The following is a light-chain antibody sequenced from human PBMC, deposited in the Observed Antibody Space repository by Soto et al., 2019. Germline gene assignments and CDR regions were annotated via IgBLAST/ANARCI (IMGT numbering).Light chain of an antibody. CDR1: SSDGGTYNL. CDR2: EGS. Sequence: QSALTQPASVSGSPGQSITISCTGSSSDGGTYNLVSWYQQHPGKAPKLMIYEGSKRPSGVSNRFSGSKSGNTASLTISGLQAEDEADYYCWSYAGSSTFEVFGGGTKVTVL. V-gene: IGLV2-23*03. J-gene: IGLJ2*01. CDR3: WSYAGSSTFEV.